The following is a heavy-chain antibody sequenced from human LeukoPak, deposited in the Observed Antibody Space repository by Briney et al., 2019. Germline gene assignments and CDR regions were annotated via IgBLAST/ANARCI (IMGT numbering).Heavy chain of an antibody. CDR3: ARVGFLDDSSGYYDDY. CDR1: GASVSSGSYY. V-gene: IGHV4-61*01. D-gene: IGHD3-22*01. J-gene: IGHJ4*02. Sequence: SETLSLTCTVSGASVSSGSYYWSWIRQPPGKGLEWIGYIYYSGSTNYNPSLKSRATISVDTSKNQFSLKLSSVTAADTAVYYCARVGFLDDSSGYYDDYWGQGTLVTVSS. CDR2: IYYSGST.